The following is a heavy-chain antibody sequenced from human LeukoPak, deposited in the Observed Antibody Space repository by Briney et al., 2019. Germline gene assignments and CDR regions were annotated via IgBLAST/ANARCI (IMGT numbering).Heavy chain of an antibody. J-gene: IGHJ6*02. Sequence: GGSLRLSCAASGFXVSSNYMSWVRQAPGKGLEWVSVIYSGGSTYYADSVKGRFTISRDNSKNTLYLQMNSLRAEDTAVYYCARDGTWGTYYYYGMDVWGQGTTVTVSS. V-gene: IGHV3-66*01. CDR3: ARDGTWGTYYYYGMDV. CDR1: GFXVSSNY. D-gene: IGHD1-1*01. CDR2: IYSGGST.